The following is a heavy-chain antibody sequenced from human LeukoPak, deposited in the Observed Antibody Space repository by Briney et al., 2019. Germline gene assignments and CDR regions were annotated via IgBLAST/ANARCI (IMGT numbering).Heavy chain of an antibody. CDR3: ARLRRTSDSSGYYYYYDY. V-gene: IGHV3-21*01. Sequence: GGSLRLSCTASGLGFSSFSFNWIRQAPGKGLEWVSSITPTTSYIYYADSVRGRFTISRENAKNSLYLQMNSLRAEDTAVYYCARLRRTSDSSGYYYYYDYWGQGTLVTVSS. CDR2: ITPTTSYI. D-gene: IGHD3-22*01. CDR1: GLGFSSFS. J-gene: IGHJ4*02.